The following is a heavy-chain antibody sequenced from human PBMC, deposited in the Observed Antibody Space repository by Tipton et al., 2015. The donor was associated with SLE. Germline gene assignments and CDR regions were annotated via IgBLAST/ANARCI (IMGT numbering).Heavy chain of an antibody. J-gene: IGHJ4*02. CDR2: INPNGGGT. V-gene: IGHV1-46*01. CDR1: GYTFTTYY. D-gene: IGHD5-12*01. Sequence: QVQLVQSGAEVKKPGASVKVSCKASGYTFTTYYMHWVRQAPGQGLEWMGIINPNGGGTTYAQKFQGRVTMTSDTSTSTVYMELTSLRSEDTAVYYCARDGAGGFDAYYFDYWGQGSLVTVSS. CDR3: ARDGAGGFDAYYFDY.